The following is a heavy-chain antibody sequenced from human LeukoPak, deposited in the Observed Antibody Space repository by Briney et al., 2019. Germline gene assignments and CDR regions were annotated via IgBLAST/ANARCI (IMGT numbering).Heavy chain of an antibody. V-gene: IGHV3-64D*09. D-gene: IGHD6-13*01. CDR1: GFTFSSYA. CDR2: ISSSGGRT. Sequence: GGSLRLSCSASGFTFSSYAMHWVRQAPGKGLEYVSAISSSGGRTYYADSVRGRFTISRDNSKNTLYLQIRCPRAADTAVYYCVKGRYSNSWYSSDYWGQGTLVTVSS. CDR3: VKGRYSNSWYSSDY. J-gene: IGHJ4*02.